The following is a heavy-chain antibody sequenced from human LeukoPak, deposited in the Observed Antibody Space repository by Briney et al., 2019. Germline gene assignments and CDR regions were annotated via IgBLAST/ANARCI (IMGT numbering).Heavy chain of an antibody. CDR2: IYYSGST. CDR3: ARDNDFWSGYYSFDF. CDR1: GDSINSAAYY. V-gene: IGHV4-31*03. J-gene: IGHJ4*02. D-gene: IGHD3-3*01. Sequence: SETLSLTCTVSGDSINSAAYYWSWIRQHPGKGLEWIGYIYYSGSTSYNPSLQSRVTISIDTSKNQFSLKLSSVTAADTAVYYCARDNDFWSGYYSFDFWGRGTLVTVSP.